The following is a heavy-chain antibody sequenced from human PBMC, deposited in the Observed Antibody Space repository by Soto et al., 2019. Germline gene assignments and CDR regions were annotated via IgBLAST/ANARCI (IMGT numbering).Heavy chain of an antibody. CDR2: ISSSSSTI. Sequence: GGSLRLSCAASGFTFSSYSMNWVRQAPGKGLEWVSYISSSSSTIYYADSVKGRFTISRDNAKNSLYLQMNSLRDEDTAVYYCARRDCYYYDSSGYYSFVYWGQGTLVTVSS. J-gene: IGHJ4*02. V-gene: IGHV3-48*02. D-gene: IGHD3-22*01. CDR3: ARRDCYYYDSSGYYSFVY. CDR1: GFTFSSYS.